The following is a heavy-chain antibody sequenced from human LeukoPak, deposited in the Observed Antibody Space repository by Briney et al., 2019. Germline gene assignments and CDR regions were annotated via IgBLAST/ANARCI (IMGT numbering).Heavy chain of an antibody. CDR2: INPNSGGT. V-gene: IGHV1-2*02. CDR1: GYTFTGYY. Sequence: ASVKVSCKASGYTFTGYYMHWVRQAPGQGLEWMGWINPNSGGTNYAQKFQGRVTITRDTSASTVYMELSSLRSEDMAVYYCAKIGRLWRNDAEYYFDYWGQGTLVTVSS. J-gene: IGHJ4*02. CDR3: AKIGRLWRNDAEYYFDY. D-gene: IGHD1-1*01.